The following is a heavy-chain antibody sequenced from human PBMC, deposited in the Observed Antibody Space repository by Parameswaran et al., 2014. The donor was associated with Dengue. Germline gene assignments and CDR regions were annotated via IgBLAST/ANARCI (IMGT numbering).Heavy chain of an antibody. CDR1: SGA. D-gene: IGHD3-22*01. J-gene: IGHJ4*02. V-gene: IGHV3-23*01. CDR3: AKDGPYYYDSSDMLIDY. Sequence: SGARGCGHDARETGDVEWVSAISGSGGSTYYADSVKGRFTISRDNSKNTLYLQMNSLRAEDTAVYYCAKDGPYYYDSSDMLIDYWGQGTLVTVSS. CDR2: ISGSGGST.